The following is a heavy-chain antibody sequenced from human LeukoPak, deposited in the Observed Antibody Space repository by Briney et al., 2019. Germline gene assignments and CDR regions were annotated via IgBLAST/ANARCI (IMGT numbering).Heavy chain of an antibody. J-gene: IGHJ6*02. CDR3: ARGLLWFGDPNYYYYGMDV. Sequence: SETLSLACAVYGGSFSGYYWSWIRQPPGKGLEWIAEINHSGSTNYNPSLKSRVTISVDTSKNQFSLKLSSVTAADTAVYYCARGLLWFGDPNYYYYGMDVWGQGTTVTVSS. CDR2: INHSGST. V-gene: IGHV4-34*01. D-gene: IGHD3-10*01. CDR1: GGSFSGYY.